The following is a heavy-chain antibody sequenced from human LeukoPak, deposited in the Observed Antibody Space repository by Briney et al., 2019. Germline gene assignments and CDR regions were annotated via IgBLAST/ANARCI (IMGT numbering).Heavy chain of an antibody. V-gene: IGHV1-46*01. CDR2: INPSGGST. Sequence: ASVKVSCKVSGYTFTSYYMHWVRQAPGQGLEWMGIINPSGGSTSYAQKFQGRVTMTRDTSTSTVYMELSSLRSEDTAVYYCARDGRQNIVATVTSNLYGMDVWGQGTTVTVSS. CDR1: GYTFTSYY. D-gene: IGHD5-12*01. J-gene: IGHJ6*01. CDR3: ARDGRQNIVATVTSNLYGMDV.